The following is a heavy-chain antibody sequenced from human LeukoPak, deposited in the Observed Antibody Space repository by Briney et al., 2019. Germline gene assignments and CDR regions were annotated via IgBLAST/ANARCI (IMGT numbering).Heavy chain of an antibody. CDR1: GFTFSTYP. D-gene: IGHD3-9*01. CDR3: ARVHDTSGYYHYFDS. J-gene: IGHJ4*02. Sequence: PGGSLRLSCEASGFTFSTYPMHWVRQAPAKGLEWVAMISHHGSNEYYADSVKGRFTIPRDNSKNTLYLQMNNPRVEDTAIYYCARVHDTSGYYHYFDSWGQGTLVTVSS. V-gene: IGHV3-30*14. CDR2: ISHHGSNE.